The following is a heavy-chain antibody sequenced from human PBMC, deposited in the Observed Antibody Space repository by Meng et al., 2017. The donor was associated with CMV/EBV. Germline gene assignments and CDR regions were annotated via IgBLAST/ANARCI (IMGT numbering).Heavy chain of an antibody. Sequence: SETLSLTCTVSGGSISSYYRSWIRQPPGKGLEWIGYIYYSGSTNYNLSLKSRVTISVDTSKNQFSLKLSSVTAADTAVYYCARHRQQLILHAVDIWGQGTMVTVSS. V-gene: IGHV4-59*01. CDR3: ARHRQQLILHAVDI. D-gene: IGHD6-13*01. J-gene: IGHJ3*02. CDR1: GGSISSYY. CDR2: IYYSGST.